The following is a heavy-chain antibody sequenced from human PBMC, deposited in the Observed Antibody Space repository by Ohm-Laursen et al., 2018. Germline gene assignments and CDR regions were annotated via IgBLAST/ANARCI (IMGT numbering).Heavy chain of an antibody. D-gene: IGHD2-15*01. CDR3: AKDVGVAFAYDS. Sequence: SLRLSCAASGFTFNNFGMHWVRQAPGKGLEWVAVVSYDERYKNYVDSVKGRFTVSRDNSKDTLYLQMKSLRNEDTAIYYCAKDVGVAFAYDSWGQGTLVTVSS. J-gene: IGHJ4*02. V-gene: IGHV3-30*18. CDR2: VSYDERYK. CDR1: GFTFNNFG.